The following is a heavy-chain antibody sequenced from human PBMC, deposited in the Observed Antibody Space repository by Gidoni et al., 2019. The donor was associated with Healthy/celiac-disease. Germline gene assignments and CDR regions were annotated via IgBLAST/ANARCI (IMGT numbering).Heavy chain of an antibody. D-gene: IGHD3-10*01. V-gene: IGHV4-4*07. CDR2: IYTRGGT. Sequence: QVQLQESGPGLVKPSETLSLTCTVPGGSISRYYGSWLRQPAGQGLEWIGRIYTRGGTNYNPTLKSRVTMSVDTSKNQFSLKLSSVTAADTAVYYCARDGGEGRFYYYGMDVWGQGTTVTVSS. J-gene: IGHJ6*02. CDR3: ARDGGEGRFYYYGMDV. CDR1: GGSISRYY.